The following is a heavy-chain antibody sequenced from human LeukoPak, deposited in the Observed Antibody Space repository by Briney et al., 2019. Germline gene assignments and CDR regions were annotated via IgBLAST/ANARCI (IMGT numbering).Heavy chain of an antibody. Sequence: GGSLRLSCAASGFTFSSYAMSWVRQAPGKGLEWVSAISGSGGSTYYADSVKGRFTISRDNSKNTLYLQMNSLRAEDTAVYYCAKDQRKQWLGALDYWGQGTLVTVSS. V-gene: IGHV3-23*01. CDR1: GFTFSSYA. CDR3: AKDQRKQWLGALDY. J-gene: IGHJ4*02. CDR2: ISGSGGST. D-gene: IGHD6-19*01.